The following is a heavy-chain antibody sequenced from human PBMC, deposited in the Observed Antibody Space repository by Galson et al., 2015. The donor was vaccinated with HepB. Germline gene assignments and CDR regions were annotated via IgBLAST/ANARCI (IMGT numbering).Heavy chain of an antibody. J-gene: IGHJ6*02. Sequence: SLRLSCAASAFTFSSDSMNWVRQAPGKGLEWVSSISSSSYYKYYADSVKGRFTISRDNAKSSLYLQMNSLRAEDTAVYYCARVHTSYGQGSGMGVWGQVPTVTVSS. V-gene: IGHV3-21*01. CDR1: AFTFSSDS. CDR2: ISSSSYYK. D-gene: IGHD2-2*01. CDR3: ARVHTSYGQGSGMGV.